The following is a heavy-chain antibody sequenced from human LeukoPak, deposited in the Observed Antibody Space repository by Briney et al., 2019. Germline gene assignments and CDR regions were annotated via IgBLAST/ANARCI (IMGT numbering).Heavy chain of an antibody. CDR2: INPSGGST. Sequence: ASVKVSCKASGYTFTSYYMHWVRQAPGQGLEWKGIINPSGGSTSYAQKFQGRVTMTRDTSTSTVYMELSSLRSEDTAVYYCARDGCDSSGYYCPGDYWGQGTLVTVSS. CDR1: GYTFTSYY. CDR3: ARDGCDSSGYYCPGDY. D-gene: IGHD3-22*01. J-gene: IGHJ4*02. V-gene: IGHV1-46*01.